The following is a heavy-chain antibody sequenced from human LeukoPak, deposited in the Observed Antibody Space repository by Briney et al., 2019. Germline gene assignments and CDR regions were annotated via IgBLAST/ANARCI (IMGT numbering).Heavy chain of an antibody. J-gene: IGHJ4*02. Sequence: SETLSLTCAVYGGSFSDYYWSWIRQPPGKGLEWIGEINHSGSTNYKPSLKSRVTISVDTSKNQFSLKLTSVTAADTAVYYCASAATSGTYNFDSWGQGILVTVSS. CDR3: ASAATSGTYNFDS. CDR2: INHSGST. D-gene: IGHD1-26*01. CDR1: GGSFSDYY. V-gene: IGHV4-34*01.